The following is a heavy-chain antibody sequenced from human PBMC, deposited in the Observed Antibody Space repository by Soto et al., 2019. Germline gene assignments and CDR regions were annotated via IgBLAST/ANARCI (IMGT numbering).Heavy chain of an antibody. D-gene: IGHD3-10*01. V-gene: IGHV3-53*01. CDR2: IYSGGST. J-gene: IGHJ5*02. CDR3: ARERRRMVRGVSNNWFDP. CDR1: GFTVSSNY. Sequence: EVQLVESGGGLIQPGGSLRLSCAASGFTVSSNYMSWVRQAPGKGLEWVSVIYSGGSTYYADSVKGRFTISRDNSKNTLYLQMNSLRAEAPAVYYCARERRRMVRGVSNNWFDPWGQGTLVTVSS.